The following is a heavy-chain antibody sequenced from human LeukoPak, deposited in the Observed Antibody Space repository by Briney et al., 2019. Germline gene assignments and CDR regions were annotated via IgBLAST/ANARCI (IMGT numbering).Heavy chain of an antibody. J-gene: IGHJ6*02. CDR2: TYYRSKWYN. Sequence: QTLSLPCAISGGFDSSNSAAWNWIRHSPSRGLEWLGKTYYRSKWYNDYAVSVKSRITINPDTSKNHFSLQLSSVTPEDTAVYYCARSGYSSSEGAMDVWGQGTTVTVSS. V-gene: IGHV6-1*01. CDR3: ARSGYSSSEGAMDV. D-gene: IGHD6-13*01. CDR1: GGFDSSNSAA.